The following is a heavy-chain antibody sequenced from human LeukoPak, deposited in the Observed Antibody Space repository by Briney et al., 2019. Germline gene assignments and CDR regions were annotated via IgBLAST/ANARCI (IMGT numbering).Heavy chain of an antibody. Sequence: SETLSLTCSVSGGSISSNYWGWIRQPPGKGLDWIASMYHSGNTYYNPSLKSRVTISVDTSKNQFSLRLSSVTAADTAVYYCAKQGPTVVTHFDTWGQGTLVTVSS. CDR2: MYHSGNT. D-gene: IGHD4-23*01. J-gene: IGHJ4*02. CDR1: GGSISSNY. CDR3: AKQGPTVVTHFDT. V-gene: IGHV4-38-2*02.